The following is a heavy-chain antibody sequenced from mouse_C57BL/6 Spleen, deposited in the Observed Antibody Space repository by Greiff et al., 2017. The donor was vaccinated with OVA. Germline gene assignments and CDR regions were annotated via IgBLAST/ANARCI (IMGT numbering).Heavy chain of an antibody. CDR2: ISSGSSTI. Sequence: DVMLVESGGGLVKPGGSLKLSCAASGFTFSDYGMHWVRQAPEKGLEWVAYISSGSSTIYYADTVKGRFTISRDNAKNTLFLQMTSLRSEDTAMYYCARGGGNYPAWCAYWGQGTLVTVSA. CDR1: GFTFSDYG. V-gene: IGHV5-17*01. D-gene: IGHD2-1*01. J-gene: IGHJ3*01. CDR3: ARGGGNYPAWCAY.